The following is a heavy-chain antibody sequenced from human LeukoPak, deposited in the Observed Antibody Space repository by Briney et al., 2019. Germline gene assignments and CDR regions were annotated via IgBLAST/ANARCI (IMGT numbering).Heavy chain of an antibody. CDR1: GFTFSSYA. D-gene: IGHD4-17*01. J-gene: IGHJ4*02. CDR3: ARVYGDYTGDFDY. V-gene: IGHV3-30*04. CDR2: ISYDGSNK. Sequence: PGRSLRLSCAASGFTFSSYAMHWVRQAPGKGLEWVAVISYDGSNKYYADSVKGRFTISRDNSKNTLYLQMNSLRAEDTAVYYCARVYGDYTGDFDYWGQGTLVTVSS.